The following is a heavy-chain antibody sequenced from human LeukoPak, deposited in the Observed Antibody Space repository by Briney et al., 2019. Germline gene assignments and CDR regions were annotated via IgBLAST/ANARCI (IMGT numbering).Heavy chain of an antibody. J-gene: IGHJ4*02. CDR3: ASGTPSYYDFWSGYNPFDY. CDR1: GGSISSSSYY. CDR2: IYYSGST. D-gene: IGHD3-3*01. Sequence: SETLSLTCTVSGGSISSSSYYWGWIRQPPGKGLEWIGSIYYSGSTYYNPALKRRVTISVDTSKNQLSLKLSSVTAADTAVYYCASGTPSYYDFWSGYNPFDYWGQGTLVTVSS. V-gene: IGHV4-39*01.